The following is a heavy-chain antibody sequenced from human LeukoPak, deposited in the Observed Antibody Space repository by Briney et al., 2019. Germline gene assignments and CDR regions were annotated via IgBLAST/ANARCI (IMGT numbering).Heavy chain of an antibody. D-gene: IGHD2-2*01. J-gene: IGHJ6*03. CDR2: IIPIFGTA. Sequence: SVKVSCKASGGTSSSYAISWVRQAPGQGLEWMGGIIPIFGTANYAQKFQGRVTITTDESTSTAYMELSSLRSEDTAVYYCASLLRDIVVVPAAPPPDYYYYYMDVWGKGTTVTVSS. V-gene: IGHV1-69*05. CDR3: ASLLRDIVVVPAAPPPDYYYYYMDV. CDR1: GGTSSSYA.